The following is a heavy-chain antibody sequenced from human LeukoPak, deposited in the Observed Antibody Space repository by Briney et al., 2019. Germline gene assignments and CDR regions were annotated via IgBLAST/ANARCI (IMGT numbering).Heavy chain of an antibody. J-gene: IGHJ4*02. CDR2: IRIKVNSYAT. CDR3: TRTRDGYNAWIFDY. V-gene: IGHV3-73*01. D-gene: IGHD5-24*01. CDR1: GFTFSGSA. Sequence: PGGSLRLSCAASGFTFSGSAMHWVRQASGQGLEWVGRIRIKVNSYATAYAASVTGRFTISRDDSKTRAYLQMNSLKSEDTAVYYCTRTRDGYNAWIFDYWGQGTLVTVSS.